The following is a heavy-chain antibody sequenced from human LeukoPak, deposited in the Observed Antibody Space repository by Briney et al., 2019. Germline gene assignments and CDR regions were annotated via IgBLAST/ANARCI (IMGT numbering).Heavy chain of an antibody. V-gene: IGHV3-23*01. CDR3: GSGPVGTTVP. Sequence: PGGSLRLSCAASRFSFGSYAMGWTRQAPGQGLEWVSAISGSGSHANYAESVKGRFTISRDNSKNTLYLQMHSLIAADTAVYYCGSGPVGTTVPWGQGTLVTVSS. J-gene: IGHJ5*02. D-gene: IGHD1-1*01. CDR2: ISGSGSHA. CDR1: RFSFGSYA.